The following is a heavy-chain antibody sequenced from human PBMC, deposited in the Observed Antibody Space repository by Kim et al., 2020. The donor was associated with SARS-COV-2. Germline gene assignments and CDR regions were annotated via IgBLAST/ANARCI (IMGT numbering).Heavy chain of an antibody. CDR3: AKDRGNIRAIFGVDYYYGMDV. V-gene: IGHV3-23*01. CDR2: ISGSGGST. CDR1: GFTFSSYA. J-gene: IGHJ6*02. D-gene: IGHD3-3*01. Sequence: GGSLRLSCAASGFTFSSYAMSWVRQAPGKGLEWVSAISGSGGSTYYADSVKGRFTISRDNSKNTLYLQMNSLRAEDTAVYYCAKDRGNIRAIFGVDYYYGMDVWGQGTTVTVSS.